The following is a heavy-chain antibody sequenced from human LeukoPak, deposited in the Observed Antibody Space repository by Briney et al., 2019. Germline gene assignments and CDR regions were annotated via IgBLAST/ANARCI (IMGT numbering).Heavy chain of an antibody. D-gene: IGHD2-15*01. J-gene: IGHJ5*02. V-gene: IGHV3-21*01. CDR2: ISSSSNDI. Sequence: GGSLRLSCAASGFRFSGYSMNWVRQAPGKGLEWVSSISSSSNDIVYADSVKGRFTISRDNAKNSLYLQMNSLRAEDTAVYYCARAWWGSSRWFDPWGQGTLVTVSS. CDR3: ARAWWGSSRWFDP. CDR1: GFRFSGYS.